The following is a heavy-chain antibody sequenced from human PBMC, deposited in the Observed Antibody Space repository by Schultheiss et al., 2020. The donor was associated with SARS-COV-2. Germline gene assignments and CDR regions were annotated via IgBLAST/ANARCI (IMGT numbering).Heavy chain of an antibody. CDR1: GFTVSSNY. CDR2: IYSGGST. D-gene: IGHD4-23*01. CDR3: ARMGLRDYDGTLDY. J-gene: IGHJ4*02. Sequence: GESLKISCAASGFTVSSNYMSWVRQAPGKGLEWVSVIYSGGSTYYADSVKGRFTISRHNSKNTLYLQMNSLRAEDTAVYYCARMGLRDYDGTLDYWGQGTLVTVSS. V-gene: IGHV3-53*04.